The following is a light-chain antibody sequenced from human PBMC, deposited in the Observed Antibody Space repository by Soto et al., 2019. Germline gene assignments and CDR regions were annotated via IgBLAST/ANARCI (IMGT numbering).Light chain of an antibody. CDR3: QQYNNWPS. CDR1: QTVSRN. Sequence: EVVMTQSPATLSVSPGERATLSCRASQTVSRNLAWYQQRPGQAPRLLIYDISNRATGAPVRFSGSGSETEFTLTIRSLQSEDFAVYFCQQYNNWPSFGQGTRLEIK. J-gene: IGKJ5*01. V-gene: IGKV3-15*01. CDR2: DIS.